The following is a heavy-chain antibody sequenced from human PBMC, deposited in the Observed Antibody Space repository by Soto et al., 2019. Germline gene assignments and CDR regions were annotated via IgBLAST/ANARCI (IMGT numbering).Heavy chain of an antibody. CDR1: GGSISSYY. CDR3: ARHTAMASYYFDY. D-gene: IGHD5-18*01. Sequence: PSETLSLTCTVSGGSISSYYWSWIRQPPGKGLEWIGYIYYSGSTNYNPSLKSRVTISVDTSKNQFSLKLSSVTAADTAVYYCARHTAMASYYFDYWGQGTLVTVS. V-gene: IGHV4-59*08. CDR2: IYYSGST. J-gene: IGHJ4*02.